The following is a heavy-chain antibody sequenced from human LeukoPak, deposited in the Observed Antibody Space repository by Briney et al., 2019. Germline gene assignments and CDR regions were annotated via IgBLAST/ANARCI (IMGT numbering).Heavy chain of an antibody. Sequence: GGSLRLSCAASGFTFSSYWISWVRQAPGKGLEWVANIKQDGSEKYYVDSVKGRFTISRDNAKNSLYLQMNSLRAEDTAVYYCASLYYDFWSAYYFDYWGQGTLVTVSS. D-gene: IGHD3-3*01. CDR3: ASLYYDFWSAYYFDY. CDR1: GFTFSSYW. CDR2: IKQDGSEK. V-gene: IGHV3-7*01. J-gene: IGHJ4*02.